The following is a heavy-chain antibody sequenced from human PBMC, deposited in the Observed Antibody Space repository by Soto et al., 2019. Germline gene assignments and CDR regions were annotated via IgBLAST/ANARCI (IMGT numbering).Heavy chain of an antibody. D-gene: IGHD3-10*01. CDR2: VHYSGSA. Sequence: QLQLQESGPGLVKPSETLSLTCSVSGGSISTSSYFWGWIRHPPGKGLEWVGAVHYSGSANYRSSLQSRVTISVDTTQNQFSLRLRSGTAADTALYYCARHRFGSGSYSGLLDFWGQGELVTVSS. J-gene: IGHJ4*02. CDR1: GGSISTSSYF. V-gene: IGHV4-39*01. CDR3: ARHRFGSGSYSGLLDF.